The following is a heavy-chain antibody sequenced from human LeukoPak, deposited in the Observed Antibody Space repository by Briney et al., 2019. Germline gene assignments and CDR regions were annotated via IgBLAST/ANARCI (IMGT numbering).Heavy chain of an antibody. CDR1: GYSISSGYY. CDR3: ARDGYYDYVWGSYRLYAFDI. Sequence: SETLSLTCTVSGYSISSGYYWGWIRQPPGKGLEWIGSIYHSGSTYYNPSLKSRVTISVDTSKNQFSLKLSSVTAADTAVYYCARDGYYDYVWGSYRLYAFDIWGQGTMVTVSS. D-gene: IGHD3-16*02. J-gene: IGHJ3*02. V-gene: IGHV4-38-2*02. CDR2: IYHSGST.